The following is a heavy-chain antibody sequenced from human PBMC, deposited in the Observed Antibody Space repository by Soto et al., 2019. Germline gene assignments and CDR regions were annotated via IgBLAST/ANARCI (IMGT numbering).Heavy chain of an antibody. CDR3: ARQRWQWLRLTHFDY. V-gene: IGHV4-39*01. D-gene: IGHD5-12*01. CDR1: GGSISSSSYY. CDR2: IYYSGST. J-gene: IGHJ4*02. Sequence: SETLSLTCTVSGGSISSSSYYWGWIRQPPGKGLEWIGSIYYSGSTYYNPSLKSRVTISVDTSKNQFSLKLSSVTAADTAVYYCARQRWQWLRLTHFDYWGQGTLVTVSS.